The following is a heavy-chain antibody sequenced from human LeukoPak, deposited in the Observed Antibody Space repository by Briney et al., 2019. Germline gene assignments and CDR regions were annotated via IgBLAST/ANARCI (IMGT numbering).Heavy chain of an antibody. D-gene: IGHD3-22*01. Sequence: GGSLRLSCVASGFTFGRFWMTWVRQAPGKGLEWVANINQNGNETYYVDSVKGRFTISRDNARQSLYLQMNSLRAEDTAVYYCARSSGYFDYWGQGTLVTVSS. CDR1: GFTFGRFW. CDR2: INQNGNET. V-gene: IGHV3-7*01. J-gene: IGHJ4*02. CDR3: ARSSGYFDY.